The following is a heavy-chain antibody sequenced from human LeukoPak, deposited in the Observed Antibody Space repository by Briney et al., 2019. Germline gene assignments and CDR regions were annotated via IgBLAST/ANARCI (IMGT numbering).Heavy chain of an antibody. D-gene: IGHD6-13*01. CDR3: ARDGSAAAGTDDAFDI. V-gene: IGHV4-59*01. CDR2: IYYSGST. Sequence: SETLSLTCAVSGGSISSYYWSWIRQPPGKGLEWIGYIYYSGSTNYNPSLKSRVTISVDTSKNQFSLKLSSVTAADTAVYYCARDGSAAAGTDDAFDIWGQGTMVTVSS. CDR1: GGSISSYY. J-gene: IGHJ3*02.